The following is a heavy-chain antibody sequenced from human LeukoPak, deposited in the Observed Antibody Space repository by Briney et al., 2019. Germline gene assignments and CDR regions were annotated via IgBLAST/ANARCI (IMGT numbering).Heavy chain of an antibody. CDR2: IIPIFGTA. CDR3: ARVGVTMVRGVILYFDY. V-gene: IGHV1-69*13. D-gene: IGHD3-10*01. Sequence: GASVKVSCKVSGGTFSSYAISWVRQAPGQGLEWMGGIIPIFGTANYAQKFQGRVTITADESTSTAYMELSSLRSEDTAVYYCARVGVTMVRGVILYFDYWGQGTLVTVSS. J-gene: IGHJ4*02. CDR1: GGTFSSYA.